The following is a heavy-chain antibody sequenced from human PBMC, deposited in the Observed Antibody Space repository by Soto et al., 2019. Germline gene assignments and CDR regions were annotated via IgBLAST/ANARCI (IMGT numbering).Heavy chain of an antibody. D-gene: IGHD6-13*01. CDR2: IYYSGST. Sequence: SETLSLTCTGSGGSISSYYWSWIRQPPGKGLEWIGYIYYSGSTNYNPSLKSRVTISVDTSKNQFSLKLSSVTAADTAVYYCARRAAADYWGQGTLVTVSS. V-gene: IGHV4-59*01. J-gene: IGHJ4*02. CDR3: ARRAAADY. CDR1: GGSISSYY.